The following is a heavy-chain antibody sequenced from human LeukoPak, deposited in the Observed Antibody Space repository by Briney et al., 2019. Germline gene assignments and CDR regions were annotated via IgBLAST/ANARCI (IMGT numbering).Heavy chain of an antibody. CDR3: ARSGGTWSYNY. V-gene: IGHV4-59*01. CDR1: GGSISNYY. D-gene: IGHD1-26*01. CDR2: VYNSGST. J-gene: IGHJ4*02. Sequence: SETLSLTCTVSGGSISNYYWSWIRQPPGKGLEWLGCVYNSGSTHYNPSLKSRVTISADTSKDQFSLTLTSVTAADTAVYYCARSGGTWSYNYWGQGTLVTVSS.